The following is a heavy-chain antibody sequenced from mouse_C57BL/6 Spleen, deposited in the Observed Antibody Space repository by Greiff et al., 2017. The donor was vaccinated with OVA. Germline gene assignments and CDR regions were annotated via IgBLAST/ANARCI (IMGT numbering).Heavy chain of an antibody. V-gene: IGHV1-50*01. CDR2: IDPSASYT. D-gene: IGHD2-4*01. Sequence: QVQLQQPGAELVKPGASVKLSCKASGYTFTSYWMQWVKQRPGQGLEWIGEIDPSASYTNYNQKFKGKATLTVDTSSSTAYMQLSSLTSEDSAVYYCARGYDYDDGAWFAYWGQGTLVTVSA. J-gene: IGHJ3*01. CDR1: GYTFTSYW. CDR3: ARGYDYDDGAWFAY.